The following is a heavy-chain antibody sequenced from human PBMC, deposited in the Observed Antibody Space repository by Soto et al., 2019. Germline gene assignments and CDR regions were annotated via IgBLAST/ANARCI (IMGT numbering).Heavy chain of an antibody. CDR3: ARGRGDGYNQHWYFDL. J-gene: IGHJ2*01. CDR1: GGSFSGYY. Sequence: PSETLSLTCAVYGGSFSGYYWSWIRQPPGKGLEWIGEINHSGSTNYNPSLKSRVSTSVGTSNNQFSLKLSSVTAADTAVYYCARGRGDGYNQHWYFDLWGRGTLVTVSS. CDR2: INHSGST. V-gene: IGHV4-34*01. D-gene: IGHD3-10*01.